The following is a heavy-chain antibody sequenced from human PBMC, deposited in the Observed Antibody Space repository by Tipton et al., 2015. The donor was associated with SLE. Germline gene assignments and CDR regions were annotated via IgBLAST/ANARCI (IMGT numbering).Heavy chain of an antibody. J-gene: IGHJ4*02. CDR1: GFTFSSYA. CDR2: ISGSGGST. D-gene: IGHD2-8*02. Sequence: SLRLSCAASGFTFSSYAMSWVRQAPGKGLEWVSAISGSGGSTYYADSVKGRFTISRDNSKNTLYLQMNSLRAEDTAVYYCAKDQDIVLVVYATRFDYWGQGTLVTVSS. V-gene: IGHV3-23*01. CDR3: AKDQDIVLVVYATRFDY.